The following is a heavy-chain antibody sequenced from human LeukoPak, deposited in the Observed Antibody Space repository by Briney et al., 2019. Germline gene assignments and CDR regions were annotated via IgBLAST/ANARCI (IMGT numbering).Heavy chain of an antibody. J-gene: IGHJ3*02. D-gene: IGHD6-13*01. CDR3: AREKQQVILSDAFDI. CDR2: IRYDGSDE. CDR1: GFTFSNYA. V-gene: IGHV3-30*04. Sequence: GGSLRLSCAASGFTFSNYAVHWVRQAPGKGLKWDAVIRYDGSDEYYADAVKGRFTISRDNSKNTLYLQMNSLRVEDTAVYYCAREKQQVILSDAFDIWGQGTMVTVSS.